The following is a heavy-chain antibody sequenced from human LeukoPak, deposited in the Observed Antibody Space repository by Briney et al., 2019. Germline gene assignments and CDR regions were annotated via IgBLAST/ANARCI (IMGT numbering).Heavy chain of an antibody. CDR3: VNPRRRFLEWPLDY. CDR2: ITWDGDDT. J-gene: IGHJ4*02. Sequence: GGSLTLSCAASGFSFDDYSMHWVRQAPGKALEWVSVITWDGDDTYYADSVKGRFTISRDNNKDSLSLQMNSLRTDDTAFYYCVNPRRRFLEWPLDYWGQGTLVTVSS. D-gene: IGHD3-3*01. V-gene: IGHV3-43*01. CDR1: GFSFDDYS.